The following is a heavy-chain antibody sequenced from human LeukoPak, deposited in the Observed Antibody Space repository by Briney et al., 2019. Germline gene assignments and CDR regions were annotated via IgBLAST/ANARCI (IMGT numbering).Heavy chain of an antibody. CDR2: ISWDGGST. J-gene: IGHJ4*02. V-gene: IGHV3-43D*03. Sequence: GGSLRLSCAASGFTFDDYVMQWVRQAPGKGLEWVSLISWDGGSTYYADSVKGRFTISRDNRRNSLYLQMNSLRAEDTALYYCAKGNSIAVAGFVDYWGQGTLVTVSS. D-gene: IGHD6-19*01. CDR3: AKGNSIAVAGFVDY. CDR1: GFTFDDYV.